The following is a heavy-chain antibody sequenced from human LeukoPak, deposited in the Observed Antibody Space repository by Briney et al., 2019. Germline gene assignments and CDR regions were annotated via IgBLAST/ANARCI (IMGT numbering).Heavy chain of an antibody. CDR2: MNANSGNT. V-gene: IGHV1-8*03. J-gene: IGHJ4*02. CDR1: GYTFTSHD. Sequence: ASVKVSCKASGYTFTSHDIDWVRQAAGQGLEWMGWMNANSGNTGYAQKFQGRVTFTRDTSISTAYMELSSLRSEDTAVYYCARDGVDYYDSSGYYYMDYWGQGTLVTVSS. D-gene: IGHD3-22*01. CDR3: ARDGVDYYDSSGYYYMDY.